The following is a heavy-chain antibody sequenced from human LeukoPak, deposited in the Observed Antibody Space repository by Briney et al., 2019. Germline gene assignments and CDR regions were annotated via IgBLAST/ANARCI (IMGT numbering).Heavy chain of an antibody. Sequence: PGGSLRLSCVASGFTFSTYSFNWVRQAPGKGLEWVSYISSSGSTIYYADSVKGRFTISRDNAKNSLYLQMNSLRAEDTAVYYCARDGPYSGYYFDYWGQGTLVTVSS. D-gene: IGHD6-19*01. CDR1: GFTFSTYS. V-gene: IGHV3-48*04. J-gene: IGHJ4*02. CDR3: ARDGPYSGYYFDY. CDR2: ISSSGSTI.